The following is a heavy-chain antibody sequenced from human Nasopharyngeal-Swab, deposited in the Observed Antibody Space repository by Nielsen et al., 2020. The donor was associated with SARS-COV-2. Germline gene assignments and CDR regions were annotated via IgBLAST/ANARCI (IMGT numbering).Heavy chain of an antibody. V-gene: IGHV3-53*01. D-gene: IGHD3-10*01. CDR1: GFTVSSNY. Sequence: GGSLRLSCAASGFTVSSNYMSWVRQAPGKGLEWVSVIYSGGSTYYADSVKGRFTISRHNSKNTLYLQMNSLRAEDTAVYYCARGPLYGSGSYHYWGQGTLVTVSS. CDR3: ARGPLYGSGSYHY. J-gene: IGHJ4*02. CDR2: IYSGGST.